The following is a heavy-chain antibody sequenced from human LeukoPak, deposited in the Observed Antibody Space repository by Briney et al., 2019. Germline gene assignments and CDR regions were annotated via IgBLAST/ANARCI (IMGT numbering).Heavy chain of an antibody. D-gene: IGHD2-15*01. CDR2: ISYDGSNK. V-gene: IGHV3-30*18. CDR1: GLTFSSYG. CDR3: AKSPAGIPDY. J-gene: IGHJ4*02. Sequence: GGSLRLSCAASGLTFSSYGMHWVRQAPGKGLEWVAVISYDGSNKYYADSVKGRFTISRDNSKNTLYLQMNSLRAEDTAVYYCAKSPAGIPDYWGQGTLVTVSS.